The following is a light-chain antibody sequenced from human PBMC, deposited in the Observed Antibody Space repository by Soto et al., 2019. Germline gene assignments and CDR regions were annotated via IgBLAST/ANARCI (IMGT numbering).Light chain of an antibody. V-gene: IGKV1-27*01. CDR3: RQYGRSLGFA. CDR1: QTISSW. CDR2: AAS. J-gene: IGKJ4*01. Sequence: DNHMTHSPSTLSRSVGARVAITCLVSQTISSWLAWYQQKPGKVPKLLIYAASTLQSGVPSRFSGSGSGTDFTLTISRLEPEDFAVYYCRQYGRSLGFAFGGGTKVDIK.